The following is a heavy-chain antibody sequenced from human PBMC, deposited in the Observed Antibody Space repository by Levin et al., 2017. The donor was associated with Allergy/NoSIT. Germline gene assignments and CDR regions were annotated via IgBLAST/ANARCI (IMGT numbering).Heavy chain of an antibody. CDR2: IKSKTDGGTT. J-gene: IGHJ3*02. Sequence: GGSLRLSCAASGFTFSNAWMSWVRQAPGKGLEWVGRIKSKTDGGTTDYAAPVKGRFTISRDDSKNTLYLQMNSLKTEDTAVYYCTTQQLDYHDAFDIWGQGTMVTVSS. V-gene: IGHV3-15*01. CDR1: GFTFSNAW. CDR3: TTQQLDYHDAFDI. D-gene: IGHD6-13*01.